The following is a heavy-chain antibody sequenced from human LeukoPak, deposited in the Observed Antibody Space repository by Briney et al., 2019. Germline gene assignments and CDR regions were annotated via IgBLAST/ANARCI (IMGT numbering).Heavy chain of an antibody. D-gene: IGHD3-22*01. V-gene: IGHV4-59*01. CDR1: GGSISTYY. CDR2: IYYSGST. CDR3: AREDGSGYYYDY. Sequence: SETLSLTCTVSGGSISTYYWNWIRQPPGKGLEWIGYIYYSGSTNYNPSLKSRVTISVDTSKNQFSLKLSSVTAADTAVYYCAREDGSGYYYDYWGQGTLVTVSS. J-gene: IGHJ4*02.